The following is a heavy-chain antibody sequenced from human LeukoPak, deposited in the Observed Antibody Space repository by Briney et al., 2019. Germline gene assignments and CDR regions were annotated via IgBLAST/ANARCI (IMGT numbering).Heavy chain of an antibody. J-gene: IGHJ4*02. Sequence: ASVKVSCKASGYTFTSYGISWVRQAPGQGLEWMGWINPNSGGTNYAQKFQGRVTMTRDTSISTAYVELSRLRSDDTAVYYCARVLYYYDSSGYYYFDYWGQGTLVTVSS. V-gene: IGHV1-2*02. CDR3: ARVLYYYDSSGYYYFDY. CDR1: GYTFTSYG. CDR2: INPNSGGT. D-gene: IGHD3-22*01.